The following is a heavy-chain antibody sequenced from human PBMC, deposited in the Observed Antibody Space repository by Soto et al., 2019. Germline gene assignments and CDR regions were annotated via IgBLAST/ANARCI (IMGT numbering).Heavy chain of an antibody. V-gene: IGHV5-51*01. CDR1: GYSFTSYW. J-gene: IGHJ5*02. D-gene: IGHD3-22*01. CDR3: ARLDYYDSSGYYETGYWFDP. CDR2: IYPGDSDT. Sequence: GESLKISCKGSGYSFTSYWIGWVRQMPGKGLEWMGIIYPGDSDTRYSPSFQGQVTISADKSISTAYLQWSSLKASDTAMYYCARLDYYDSSGYYETGYWFDPWGQGTLVTVSS.